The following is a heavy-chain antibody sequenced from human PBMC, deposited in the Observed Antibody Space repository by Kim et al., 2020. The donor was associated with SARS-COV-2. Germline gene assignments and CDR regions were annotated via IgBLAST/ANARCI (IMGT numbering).Heavy chain of an antibody. Sequence: YNPSLKSRVTISVDTSKNQFSLKLSSVTAADTAVDYCARRGYSYGYSFDYWGQGTLVTVSS. V-gene: IGHV4-39*01. D-gene: IGHD5-18*01. CDR3: ARRGYSYGYSFDY. J-gene: IGHJ4*02.